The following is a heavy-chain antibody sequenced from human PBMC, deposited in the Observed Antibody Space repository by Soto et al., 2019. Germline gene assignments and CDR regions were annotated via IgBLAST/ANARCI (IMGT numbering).Heavy chain of an antibody. CDR2: VNPNSGNT. CDR3: ARCDSSGSFRGWFDP. J-gene: IGHJ5*02. V-gene: IGHV1-8*01. CDR1: GYTFTSYD. D-gene: IGHD3-22*01. Sequence: GASVKVSCKASGYTFTSYDFNWVRQAPGQGLEWMGIVNPNSGNTSYAQKFQGRVTMTRDTSMSTVYMELSSLRSEDTAVYYCARCDSSGSFRGWFDPWGQGTLVTVSS.